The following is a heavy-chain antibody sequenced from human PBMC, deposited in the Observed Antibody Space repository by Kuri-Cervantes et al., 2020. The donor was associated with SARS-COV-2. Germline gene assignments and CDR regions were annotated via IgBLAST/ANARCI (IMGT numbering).Heavy chain of an antibody. CDR3: ARGYCSSTSCPPYYYYGMYV. CDR1: GFTFSSYS. V-gene: IGHV3-48*02. Sequence: GGSLRLSCAASGFTFSSYSMNWVRQAPGKGLEWVSYISSSSSTIYYADSVKGRFTIPRDNAKNSLYLQMNSLRDEDTAVYYCARGYCSSTSCPPYYYYGMYVWGQGTTVTVSS. CDR2: ISSSSSTI. D-gene: IGHD2-2*01. J-gene: IGHJ6*02.